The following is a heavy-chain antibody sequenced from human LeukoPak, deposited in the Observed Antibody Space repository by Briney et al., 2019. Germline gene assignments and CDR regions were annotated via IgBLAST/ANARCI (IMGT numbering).Heavy chain of an antibody. J-gene: IGHJ3*02. Sequence: GGSLRLSCAASGFTFSSYEMNWVRQAPGKGLEWVSVIYGGHTAYYADSVKDRFTISRDNPKNTLNLQMNSLRAEDTAVYYCAREIGQLGGAFDIWGQGTMVTVSS. CDR3: AREIGQLGGAFDI. CDR1: GFTFSSYE. V-gene: IGHV3-53*01. CDR2: IYGGHTA. D-gene: IGHD7-27*01.